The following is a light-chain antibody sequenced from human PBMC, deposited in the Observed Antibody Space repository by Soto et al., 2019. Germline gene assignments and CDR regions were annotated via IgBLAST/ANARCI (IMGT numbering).Light chain of an antibody. CDR2: KAS. CDR3: QQYNSYSPWT. V-gene: IGKV1-5*03. J-gene: IGKJ1*01. CDR1: QSISSW. Sequence: LQMTQSPSTLSASVGDRVTITCRASQSISSWLAWYQQKPGKAPKLLIYKASSLESGVPSRFSGSGSGTEFTLTISSLQPDDFATYYCQQYNSYSPWTFGQGTKVDIK.